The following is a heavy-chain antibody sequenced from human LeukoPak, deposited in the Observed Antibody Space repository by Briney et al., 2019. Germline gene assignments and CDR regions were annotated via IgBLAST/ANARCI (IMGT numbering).Heavy chain of an antibody. CDR2: IYSGGST. CDR3: ARDHRPNPGSYYYYGMDV. CDR1: GFTVSSNY. D-gene: IGHD1-26*01. Sequence: PGGSLTLSCAASGFTVSSNYMSWVCQAPGKGLEWVSVIYSGGSTYYADSVKGRFTISRDNSKNTLYLQMNSLRAEDTAVYYCARDHRPNPGSYYYYGMDVWGQGTTVTVSS. J-gene: IGHJ6*02. V-gene: IGHV3-66*01.